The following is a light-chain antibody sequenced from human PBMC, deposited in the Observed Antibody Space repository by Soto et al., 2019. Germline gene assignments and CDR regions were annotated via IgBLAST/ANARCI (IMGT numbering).Light chain of an antibody. Sequence: EIVLTQSPATLSLSPGERATLSCRASQSVSRYLAWYQQKPGQAPRLLSYDASNRANGIPARFSGSGSGTDFTLTISSLEPEDFAVYYCQQRSDWPSTFGGGTKVQIK. CDR1: QSVSRY. V-gene: IGKV3-11*01. CDR3: QQRSDWPST. CDR2: DAS. J-gene: IGKJ4*01.